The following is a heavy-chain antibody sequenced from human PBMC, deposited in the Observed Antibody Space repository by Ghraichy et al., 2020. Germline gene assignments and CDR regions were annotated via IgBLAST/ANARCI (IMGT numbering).Heavy chain of an antibody. Sequence: ASVKVSCKASGYTFTAYYIHWVRQAPGQGLEWMGRINPNSGGTNYTQKFQGRVTMTRDTSISTAYMELSRLRSDDAAVYFCARLITISGPWHYALDAWGQGTTVTVYS. D-gene: IGHD3-3*01. CDR2: INPNSGGT. V-gene: IGHV1-2*02. CDR1: GYTFTAYY. J-gene: IGHJ6*02. CDR3: ARLITISGPWHYALDA.